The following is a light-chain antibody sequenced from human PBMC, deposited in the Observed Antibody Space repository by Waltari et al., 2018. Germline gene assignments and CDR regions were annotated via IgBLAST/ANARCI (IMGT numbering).Light chain of an antibody. CDR3: QQYGSSPPGLT. V-gene: IGKV3-20*01. J-gene: IGKJ4*01. CDR2: GAS. CDR1: LRVSSSY. Sequence: EIVLTQSPGTLSLSPGERATLSCRASLRVSSSYLAWYQQKPGQAPRLLIYGASSRATGIPDRVSGSGSGTDFTLTISRLEPEDFAVYYCQQYGSSPPGLTFGGGTKVEIK.